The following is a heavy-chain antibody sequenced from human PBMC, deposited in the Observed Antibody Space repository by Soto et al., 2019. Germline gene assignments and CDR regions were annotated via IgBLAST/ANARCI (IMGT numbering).Heavy chain of an antibody. Sequence: NPSETLSLTCTVSGGSLSSGTYYWSWIRQPPGKGLEWIGYIYYSGSIFYTGSTNYNPSLKSRVTISVDTSKNQFSLKLSSVTATYTAVYYCARDPGLDYWGQGTLVTVSS. CDR1: GGSLSSGTYY. J-gene: IGHJ4*02. CDR2: IYYSGSIFYTGST. V-gene: IGHV4-61*01. CDR3: ARDPGLDY.